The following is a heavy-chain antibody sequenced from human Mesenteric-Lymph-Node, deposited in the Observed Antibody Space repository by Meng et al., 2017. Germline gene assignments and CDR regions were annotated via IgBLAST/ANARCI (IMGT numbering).Heavy chain of an antibody. Sequence: QVQLQQWGAGLLKPSETLSLTWAVYGGSFSGYYWSWIRQPPGKGLEWIGEINHSGSTNYNPSLKSRVTISVDTSKNQFSLKLSSVTAADTAVYYCARAQWLGIDYWGQGTLVTVSS. CDR3: ARAQWLGIDY. J-gene: IGHJ4*02. V-gene: IGHV4-34*01. D-gene: IGHD6-19*01. CDR2: INHSGST. CDR1: GGSFSGYY.